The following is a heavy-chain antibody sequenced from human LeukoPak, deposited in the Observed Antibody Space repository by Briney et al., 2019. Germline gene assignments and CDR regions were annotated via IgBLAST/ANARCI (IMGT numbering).Heavy chain of an antibody. Sequence: PSETLSLTCTVSGGSISGSYWSWIRQPPGKGLEWIGEINHSGSTNYNPSLKSRVTISVDTSKNQFSLKLSSVTAADTAVYYCARALLSSGKTDYWGQGTLVTVSS. V-gene: IGHV4-34*01. J-gene: IGHJ4*02. CDR3: ARALLSSGKTDY. CDR2: INHSGST. CDR1: GGSISGSY. D-gene: IGHD6-19*01.